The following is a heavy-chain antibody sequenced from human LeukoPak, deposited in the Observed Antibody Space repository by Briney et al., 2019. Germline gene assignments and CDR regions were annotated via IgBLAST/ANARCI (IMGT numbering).Heavy chain of an antibody. J-gene: IGHJ3*02. V-gene: IGHV3-7*01. D-gene: IGHD6-19*01. CDR1: GFTFCTYW. Sequence: PGRSMRLSCAASGFTFCTYWMSWVRQAPGKGLEWVASIKQDGSEKYSVDSEKGGFTISRNNAKNSLYLQMNSLRAEDTAVYYCARQIGWSDAFDIWGQGTMVTVTS. CDR2: IKQDGSEK. CDR3: ARQIGWSDAFDI.